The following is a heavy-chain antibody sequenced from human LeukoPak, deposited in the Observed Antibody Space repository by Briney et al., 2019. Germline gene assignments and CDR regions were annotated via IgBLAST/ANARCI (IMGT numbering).Heavy chain of an antibody. CDR3: ARAGATVTTNWFDP. CDR1: GFTFSSYS. V-gene: IGHV3-48*01. J-gene: IGHJ5*02. CDR2: ISSSSSTI. D-gene: IGHD4-11*01. Sequence: GGSLRLSCAASGFTFSSYSMNWVRQAPGKGLEWVSYISSSSSTIYYADSVKGRFTISRDNAKNTLSLQMNSLRAEDTAVYYCARAGATVTTNWFDPWGQGTLVTVSS.